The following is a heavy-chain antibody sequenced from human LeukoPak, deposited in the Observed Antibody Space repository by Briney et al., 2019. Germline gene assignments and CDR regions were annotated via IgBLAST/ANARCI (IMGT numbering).Heavy chain of an antibody. V-gene: IGHV3-64D*06. D-gene: IGHD6-19*01. CDR3: SAAVAGSFPG. J-gene: IGHJ4*02. Sequence: GGSLRLSCSASGVTFSSYGMNWVRQTPGKVLEYVSTISSDRIRLYADCVKGRFTISRDNSKNTVYLQMSSLRTEDTAVYYCSAAVAGSFPGWGQGTLVIVSS. CDR2: ISSDRIR. CDR1: GVTFSSYG.